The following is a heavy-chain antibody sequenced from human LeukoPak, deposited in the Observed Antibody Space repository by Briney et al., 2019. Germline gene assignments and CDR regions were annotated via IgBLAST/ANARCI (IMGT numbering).Heavy chain of an antibody. D-gene: IGHD3-9*01. CDR2: IKQDGSEK. J-gene: IGHJ4*02. V-gene: IGHV3-7*03. CDR1: GFTFSNYW. CDR3: ARASGSSTIPTKY. Sequence: GGSLRLSCAASGFTFSNYWMSWVRQAPGKGLEWLANIKQDGSEKYYVDSVKGRFTISRDNAKNSLLLQMNSLRAEDTAVYYCARASGSSTIPTKYWGQGTLVTVSS.